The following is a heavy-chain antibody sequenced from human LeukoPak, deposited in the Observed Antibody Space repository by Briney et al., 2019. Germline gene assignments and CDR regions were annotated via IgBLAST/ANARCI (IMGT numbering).Heavy chain of an antibody. CDR1: GGSISSGDYY. J-gene: IGHJ5*02. D-gene: IGHD3-10*01. Sequence: SETLSLTCTVSGGSISSGDYYWSWIRQPPGKGLEWIGYIHYSGSTYYNPSLKSRVTISVDTSKNQFSLKLSSVTAADTAVYYCARAKWVRGVTVDPWGQGTLVTVSS. V-gene: IGHV4-30-4*01. CDR3: ARAKWVRGVTVDP. CDR2: IHYSGST.